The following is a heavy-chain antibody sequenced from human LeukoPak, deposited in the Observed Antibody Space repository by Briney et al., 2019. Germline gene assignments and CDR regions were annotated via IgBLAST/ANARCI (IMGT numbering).Heavy chain of an antibody. V-gene: IGHV4-59*01. J-gene: IGHJ1*01. D-gene: IGHD2-15*01. CDR3: AQKAPYSPGYSQH. CDR1: GGSITSYY. CDR2: IYHSGTT. Sequence: SETLSLTCTVSGGSITSYYWSWIRQPPGKGLAWIGYIYHSGTTNYNPSLKSRVTISVDTSKTQFSLRLSSVTAADTAVYYCAQKAPYSPGYSQHWGQGTLVTASS.